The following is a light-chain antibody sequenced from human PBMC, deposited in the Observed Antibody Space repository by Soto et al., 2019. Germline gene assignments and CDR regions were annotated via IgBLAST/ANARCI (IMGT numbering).Light chain of an antibody. CDR2: GAS. Sequence: EIVLTQSPGTLSLSPGERATLSCRASQSVSSRSLAWYQQKPGQAPRLLIYGASNRATGIPDRFSGSGSGTDFTLTISRLEPEDFAMYYCQQFGTSRLTFGGGTKVDIX. V-gene: IGKV3-20*01. J-gene: IGKJ4*01. CDR3: QQFGTSRLT. CDR1: QSVSSRS.